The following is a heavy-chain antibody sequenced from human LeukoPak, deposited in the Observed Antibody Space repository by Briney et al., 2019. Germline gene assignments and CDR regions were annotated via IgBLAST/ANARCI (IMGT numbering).Heavy chain of an antibody. V-gene: IGHV4-39*01. J-gene: IGHJ4*02. Sequence: SETLSLICTVSGGSISSSGSFWDWIRQPPGKGLEWIGTVHYGGSTYYNPSLKSRVIIAVDTSKNQFSLRLTSVTAADTAVFYCARHASSSDSTASYYSFDYWGQGTLVTVSS. CDR2: VHYGGST. CDR1: GGSISSSGSF. CDR3: ARHASSSDSTASYYSFDY. D-gene: IGHD3-22*01.